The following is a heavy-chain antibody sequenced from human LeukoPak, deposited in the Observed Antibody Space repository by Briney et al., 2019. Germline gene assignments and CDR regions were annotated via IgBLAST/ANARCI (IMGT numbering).Heavy chain of an antibody. D-gene: IGHD3-10*01. CDR3: ARGWFGPIDI. J-gene: IGHJ3*02. Sequence: SETLSLTCIVSGGSISSYYWSWIRQPPGKGLEWIAYIHYSGSTNYNPSLKSRVTISIDTSKNQFSLKLSSVTAADTAVYYCARGWFGPIDIWGQGTMVTVSS. CDR2: IHYSGST. V-gene: IGHV4-59*01. CDR1: GGSISSYY.